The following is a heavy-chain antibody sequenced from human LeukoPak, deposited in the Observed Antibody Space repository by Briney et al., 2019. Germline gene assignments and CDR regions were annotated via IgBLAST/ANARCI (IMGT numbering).Heavy chain of an antibody. CDR2: ISLNSGII. CDR1: GFNFDAYA. Sequence: GGSLRLSCAASGFNFDAYAMHWVRQAPGKGLEWVSSISLNSGIIDYADSVKGRFTISRDNAKNSLYLQMNSLRVEDTAVYYCVKNNGWFHLAQWGQGTLVTVSS. CDR3: VKNNGWFHLAQ. J-gene: IGHJ4*02. V-gene: IGHV3-9*01. D-gene: IGHD6-19*01.